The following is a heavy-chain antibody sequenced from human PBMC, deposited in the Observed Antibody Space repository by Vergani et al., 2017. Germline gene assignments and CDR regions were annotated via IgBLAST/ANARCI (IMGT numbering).Heavy chain of an antibody. CDR3: ARVESHDFWSGYPVWAFDI. CDR1: GFTFSSYW. V-gene: IGHV3-7*01. Sequence: EVQLVESGGGLVQPGGSLRLSCAASGFTFSSYWMSWVRQAPGKGLEWVANIKQDGSEKYYVDSVKGRFTISRDNAKNSRYLQMNSLRAEDTAVYYCARVESHDFWSGYPVWAFDIWGQGTMVTVSS. D-gene: IGHD3-3*01. J-gene: IGHJ3*02. CDR2: IKQDGSEK.